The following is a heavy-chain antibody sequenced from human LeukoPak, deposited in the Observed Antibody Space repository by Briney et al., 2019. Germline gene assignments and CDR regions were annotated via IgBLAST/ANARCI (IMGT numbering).Heavy chain of an antibody. Sequence: TSETLSLTCTVSGGSVSSGSYYWSWIRQPPGKGLEWIGYIYYSGSTNYNPSLKSRVTISVDTSKNQFSLKLSSVTAADTAVYYCARGVSPDYWGQGTLVTVSS. CDR1: GGSVSSGSYY. CDR2: IYYSGST. CDR3: ARGVSPDY. V-gene: IGHV4-61*01. J-gene: IGHJ4*02.